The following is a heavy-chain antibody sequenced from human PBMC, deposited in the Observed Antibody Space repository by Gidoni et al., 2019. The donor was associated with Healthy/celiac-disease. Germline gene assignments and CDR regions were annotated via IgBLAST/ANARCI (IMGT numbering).Heavy chain of an antibody. J-gene: IGHJ4*02. CDR1: GFTFDDYA. Sequence: EVQLVESGGGLVQPGRSLRLSCAASGFTFDDYAMHWVRQATGKGLEWVSGISWNSGSIGYADSVKGRFTISRDNAKNSLYLQMNSLRAEDTALYYCAKDSGSYYSGWGCDYWGQGTLVTVSS. CDR3: AKDSGSYYSGWGCDY. D-gene: IGHD1-26*01. V-gene: IGHV3-9*01. CDR2: ISWNSGSI.